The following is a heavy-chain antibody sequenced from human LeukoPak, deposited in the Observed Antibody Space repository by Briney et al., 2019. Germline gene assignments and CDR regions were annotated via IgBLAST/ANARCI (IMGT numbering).Heavy chain of an antibody. CDR3: ARTQGWGTVRTGYYYGMDV. Sequence: ASETLSLTCTVSGGSISGSYWSWIRQPPGKGLEWFGYTYYSETYYNPSRKSRVTISLDTSKNKFSLKLRFVTAADTAVYYCARTQGWGTVRTGYYYGMDVWGQGTTVTVSS. D-gene: IGHD4-11*01. CDR1: GGSISGSY. CDR2: TYYSET. V-gene: IGHV4-59*08. J-gene: IGHJ6*02.